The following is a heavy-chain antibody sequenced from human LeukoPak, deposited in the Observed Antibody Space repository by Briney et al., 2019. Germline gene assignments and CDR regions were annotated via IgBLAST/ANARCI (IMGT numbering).Heavy chain of an antibody. J-gene: IGHJ4*02. CDR2: IWYDGSNK. Sequence: PGGSLRLSCAASGFTFSSYGMHWVRQAPGKGLEWVAVIWYDGSNKYYADSVKGRFTISRDNPKNTLYLQMDSLRAEDTAVYYCATMTQIDYWGQGTLVTVSS. CDR3: ATMTQIDY. V-gene: IGHV3-33*01. CDR1: GFTFSSYG.